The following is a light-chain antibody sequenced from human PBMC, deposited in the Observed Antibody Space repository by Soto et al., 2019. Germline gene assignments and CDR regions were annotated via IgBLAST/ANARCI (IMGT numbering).Light chain of an antibody. V-gene: IGLV1-40*01. J-gene: IGLJ1*01. CDR1: SSNIGAGDD. Sequence: QSVLTQPPSVSGAPGQRVTISCTGSSSNIGAGDDVHWYQQFPGTAPKLLIYGNSNRPSGVPDRFSGSKSGSSASLAITGLQAEDEAEYYCQSYDSSLSGPYVFGPGTKLTVL. CDR2: GNS. CDR3: QSYDSSLSGPYV.